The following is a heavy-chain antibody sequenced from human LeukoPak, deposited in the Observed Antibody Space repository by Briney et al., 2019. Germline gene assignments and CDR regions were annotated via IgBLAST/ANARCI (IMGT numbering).Heavy chain of an antibody. J-gene: IGHJ4*02. CDR2: IYGSGST. V-gene: IGHV4-4*07. CDR3: ARDGDHASAWPFHC. D-gene: IGHD6-19*01. Sequence: SETLSLTCTVSGSSISSNYWSWIRQPAGKGLEWIGRIYGSGSTSYNPSLKSRVTMSLDTSKSQFSLELNSVTAADTAMYYCARDGDHASAWPFHCWGQGTLVTVSS. CDR1: GSSISSNY.